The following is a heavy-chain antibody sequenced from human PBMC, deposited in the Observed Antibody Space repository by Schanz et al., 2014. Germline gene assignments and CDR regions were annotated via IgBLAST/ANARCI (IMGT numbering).Heavy chain of an antibody. CDR2: ISSSGTSI. V-gene: IGHV3-48*01. D-gene: IGHD2-2*01. J-gene: IGHJ6*04. CDR1: GFTFSNYA. CDR3: ARDLSSLIQGDV. Sequence: VHLVECGGGLVQPGGSLRLSCAASGFTFSNYAMSWVRQTPGKGLEWVSFISSSGTSIYYADSVKGRFTISRDNAKNLLYLQMNGLRAEDTAVYFCARDLSSLIQGDVWGKGTTVTVSS.